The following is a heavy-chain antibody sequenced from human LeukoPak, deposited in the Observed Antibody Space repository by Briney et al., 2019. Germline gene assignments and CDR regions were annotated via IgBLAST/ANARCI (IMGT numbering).Heavy chain of an antibody. CDR2: IYSSGST. V-gene: IGHV4-59*01. D-gene: IGHD3-10*01. Sequence: PSETLSLTCNVSGGSIRGYYWSWIRQPPGKGLEWIGYIYSSGSTNYNPSLKSRVTMSVDTSKNQFSLKVSSVTAADTAVYYCARVFDSGSQAYFYYMDVWGKGTTVTIFS. CDR1: GGSIRGYY. CDR3: ARVFDSGSQAYFYYMDV. J-gene: IGHJ6*03.